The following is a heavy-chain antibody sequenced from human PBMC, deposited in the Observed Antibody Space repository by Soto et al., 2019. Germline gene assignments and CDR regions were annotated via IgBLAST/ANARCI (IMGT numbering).Heavy chain of an antibody. CDR1: GVTFSSYA. V-gene: IGHV1-69*01. Sequence: QVQLVQSGAEVKKPGSSVKVSCKASGVTFSSYAISWVRQAPGQGLEWMGGIIPIFGTANYAQKFQGRVTITADESTSTAYMELSSMRSEDTAVYYCARDLAMVVYYYYGMDVWGQGTTVTVSS. D-gene: IGHD5-18*01. J-gene: IGHJ6*02. CDR2: IIPIFGTA. CDR3: ARDLAMVVYYYYGMDV.